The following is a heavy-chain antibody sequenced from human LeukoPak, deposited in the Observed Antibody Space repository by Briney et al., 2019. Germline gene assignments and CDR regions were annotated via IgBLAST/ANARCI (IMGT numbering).Heavy chain of an antibody. D-gene: IGHD1-26*01. CDR1: GGSISSYY. J-gene: IGHJ4*02. Sequence: SETLSLTCTVSGGSISSYYWSWIRQPPGKGLEWIGYIYYSGSTNYNPSLKSRLTISVDTSKNQFSLKLSSVTAADTAVYYCARGRLYSGRPFDYWGQGTLVTVSS. V-gene: IGHV4-59*01. CDR3: ARGRLYSGRPFDY. CDR2: IYYSGST.